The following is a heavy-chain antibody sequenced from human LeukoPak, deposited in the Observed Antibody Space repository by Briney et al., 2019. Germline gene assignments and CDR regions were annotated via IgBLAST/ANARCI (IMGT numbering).Heavy chain of an antibody. CDR1: GFTFSSYA. J-gene: IGHJ4*02. Sequence: GGSLRLSCAASGFTFSSYAMSWVRQAPGKGLEWVSAISGSGGSTYYADSVKGRFTISRDNSKNTLYLQMNSLRAEDTAVYYCANLGNMVRGVLFDYWGQGTLVTVSS. CDR2: ISGSGGST. D-gene: IGHD3-10*01. CDR3: ANLGNMVRGVLFDY. V-gene: IGHV3-23*01.